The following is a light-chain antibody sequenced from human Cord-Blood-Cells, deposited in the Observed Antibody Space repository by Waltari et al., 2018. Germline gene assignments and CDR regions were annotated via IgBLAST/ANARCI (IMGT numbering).Light chain of an antibody. J-gene: IGKJ4*01. CDR1: QSVLYSSNNKNY. CDR3: QEYYSTPLT. CDR2: WAS. V-gene: IGKV4-1*01. Sequence: DIVMTQSPDSLAVSLGERATINCNSSQSVLYSSNNKNYLAWYQQKPGQPPKLLIYWASTRESGVPDRLSGSGSGTDFPLTISCLQAEDVAVYYCQEYYSTPLTFGGGTKVEI.